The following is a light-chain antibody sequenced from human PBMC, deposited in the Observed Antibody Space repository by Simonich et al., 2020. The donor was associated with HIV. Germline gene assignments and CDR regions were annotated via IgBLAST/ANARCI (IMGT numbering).Light chain of an antibody. CDR1: QSVLYSSNHKND. CDR3: QQYYATPWT. Sequence: DIVMTQSPDFVAVSLGERATIKRKSSQSVLYSSNHKNDSAWYQQKPGQPPKLLIYWASTRGSGVPDGFNGSGSGTEFALTISSLQAEDVAVYSCQQYYATPWTFGQGTKVEI. CDR2: WAS. J-gene: IGKJ1*01. V-gene: IGKV4-1*01.